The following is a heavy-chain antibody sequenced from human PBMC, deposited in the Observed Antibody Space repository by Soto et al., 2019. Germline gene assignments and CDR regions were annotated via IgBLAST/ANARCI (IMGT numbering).Heavy chain of an antibody. CDR3: ARSPPIAVAGSLSLP. D-gene: IGHD6-19*01. J-gene: IGHJ5*02. CDR1: GYTFTGYY. CDR2: INPNSGGT. Sequence: ASVKVSCKASGYTFTGYYMHWVRQAPEQGLEWMGWINPNSGGTNYAQKFQGRVTMTRDTSISTAYMELSRLRSDDTAVYYCARSPPIAVAGSLSLPWGQGTLVTVYS. V-gene: IGHV1-2*02.